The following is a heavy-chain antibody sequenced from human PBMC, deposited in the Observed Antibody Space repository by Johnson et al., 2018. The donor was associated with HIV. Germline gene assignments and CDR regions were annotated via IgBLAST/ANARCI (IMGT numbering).Heavy chain of an antibody. D-gene: IGHD5/OR15-5a*01. J-gene: IGHJ3*02. Sequence: QVQLVESGGGVVQPGRSLRLSCAASGFTFSSYAMHWVRQAPGKGLEWVAVISYDGSNKYYADSVKGRFTISRDNSKNTLYLQMNSLRAEDTAVYYCVREGDGNIVSNGAFDIWGQGTMVTVSS. CDR3: VREGDGNIVSNGAFDI. CDR1: GFTFSSYA. V-gene: IGHV3-30-3*01. CDR2: ISYDGSNK.